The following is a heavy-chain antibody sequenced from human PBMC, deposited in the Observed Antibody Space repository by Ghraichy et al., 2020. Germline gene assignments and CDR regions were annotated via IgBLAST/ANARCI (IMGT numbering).Heavy chain of an antibody. D-gene: IGHD6-13*01. CDR2: IGGSGSST. CDR1: GFTFSSYA. Sequence: GGSLRLSCAASGFTFSSYAMSWVRQAPGKGLEWVSAIGGSGSSTYYADSVKGRFTISRDNTKNTLYLQLNSLRAEDTAVYYCAKRRIAAAGPYDYWGQGTLVTVYS. V-gene: IGHV3-23*01. J-gene: IGHJ4*02. CDR3: AKRRIAAAGPYDY.